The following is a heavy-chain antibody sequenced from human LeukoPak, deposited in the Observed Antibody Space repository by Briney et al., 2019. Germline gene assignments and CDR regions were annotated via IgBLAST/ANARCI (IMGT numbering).Heavy chain of an antibody. CDR3: ARHEATEGHFDY. CDR2: VHYSGST. V-gene: IGHV4-59*08. J-gene: IGHJ4*02. Sequence: PSETLSLTCTVAGGSISGYYWSWIRQPPGKGLESIGYVHYSGSTNYNPSLKSRVIISVDTSRNQFSLKLSSVTAADTALYYCARHEATEGHFDYWGQGTLVTVSS. CDR1: GGSISGYY.